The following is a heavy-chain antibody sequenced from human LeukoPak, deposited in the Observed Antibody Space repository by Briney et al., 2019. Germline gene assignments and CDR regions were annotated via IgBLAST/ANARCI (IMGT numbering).Heavy chain of an antibody. J-gene: IGHJ6*04. V-gene: IGHV3-73*01. Sequence: GGSLRLSCAASGLTFSGSAMHWVRQASGKGLEWVGRIRSKANSYATAYAASVKGRFTISRDDSKNTAYLQMNSLKTEDTAVYYCTRLDAYYYDADVDVWGKGTTVTVSS. CDR1: GLTFSGSA. CDR2: IRSKANSYAT. CDR3: TRLDAYYYDADVDV. D-gene: IGHD3-22*01.